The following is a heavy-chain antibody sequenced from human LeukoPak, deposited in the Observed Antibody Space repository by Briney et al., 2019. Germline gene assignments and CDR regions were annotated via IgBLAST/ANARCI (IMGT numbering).Heavy chain of an antibody. CDR2: ISSSSSTI. CDR1: AITFSTYT. V-gene: IGHV3-48*01. CDR3: ARANYGGNPEDYYYMDV. D-gene: IGHD4-23*01. J-gene: IGHJ6*03. Sequence: PGGSLRLSCAASAITFSTYTMSWVRQAPGKGLEWVSYISSSSSTIYYADSVKGRFTISRDNAKNSLYLQMNSLRAEDTAVYYCARANYGGNPEDYYYMDVWGKGTTVTVSS.